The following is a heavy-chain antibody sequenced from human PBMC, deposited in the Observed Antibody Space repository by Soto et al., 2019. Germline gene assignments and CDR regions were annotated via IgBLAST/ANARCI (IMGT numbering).Heavy chain of an antibody. J-gene: IGHJ4*02. CDR1: GFTFSSYG. CDR2: IWYDGSNK. Sequence: GGSLRLSCAASGFTFSSYGMHWVRQAPGKGLEWVAVIWYDGSNKYYADSVKGRFTISRDNSKNTLYLQMNSLRAEDTAVYYCARGLYGSSWYSALDYWGQGTLVTVSS. CDR3: ARGLYGSSWYSALDY. V-gene: IGHV3-33*01. D-gene: IGHD6-13*01.